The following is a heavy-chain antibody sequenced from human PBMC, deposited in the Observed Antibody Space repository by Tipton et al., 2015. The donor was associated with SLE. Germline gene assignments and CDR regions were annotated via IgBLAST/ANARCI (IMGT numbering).Heavy chain of an antibody. CDR2: MNPNSGKT. J-gene: IGHJ6*02. D-gene: IGHD3-16*02. CDR3: ASGQEDYILGIYRYYFFVMVV. Sequence: QLVQSGPEVKKPGASVKDSCKASGYSFNSHEINWVRQATGQALERMGWMNPNSGKTGYAHKFQGRDTMTRDTSISTAYMQLTSLRSEVSAVYYCASGQEDYILGIYRYYFFVMVVWGQGTTVNDSS. CDR1: GYSFNSHE. V-gene: IGHV1-8*01.